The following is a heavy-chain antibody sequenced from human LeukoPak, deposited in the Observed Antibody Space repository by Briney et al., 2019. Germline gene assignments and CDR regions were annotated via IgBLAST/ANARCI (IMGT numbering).Heavy chain of an antibody. D-gene: IGHD3-9*01. Sequence: SETLSLTCAVYGGSFSGYYWSWIRQPPGKGLEWIGEINHSGSTNYNPSLKSRVTISVDTSKNQFSLKLSSVTAADTAVYYCARGPLLGILTDWSRPFDYWGQGTLVTVSS. CDR2: INHSGST. CDR3: ARGPLLGILTDWSRPFDY. CDR1: GGSFSGYY. V-gene: IGHV4-34*01. J-gene: IGHJ4*02.